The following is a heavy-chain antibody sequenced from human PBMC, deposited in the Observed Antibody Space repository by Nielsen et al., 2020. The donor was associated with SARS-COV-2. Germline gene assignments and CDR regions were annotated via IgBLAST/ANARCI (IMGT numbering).Heavy chain of an antibody. CDR3: ARAKIAAAVPFDY. CDR2: IYYSGST. Sequence: SETLSLTCTVSGGSISSDDYYWSWIRQPPGKGLEWIGYIYYSGSTYYKPPLKSRVTISVDTSKNQFSPKLSSVTAADTAVYYCARAKIAAAVPFDYWGQGTLVTVSS. D-gene: IGHD6-13*01. J-gene: IGHJ4*02. CDR1: GGSISSDDYY. V-gene: IGHV4-30-4*08.